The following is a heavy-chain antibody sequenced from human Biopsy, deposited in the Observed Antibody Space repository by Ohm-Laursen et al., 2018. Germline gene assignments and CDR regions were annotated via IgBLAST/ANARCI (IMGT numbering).Heavy chain of an antibody. J-gene: IGHJ6*02. D-gene: IGHD3-16*01. CDR1: GFTFGDAW. CDR2: IKSKFDGETT. V-gene: IGHV3-15*01. CDR3: STGGGDFYYNGMDV. Sequence: SLRLSCTASGFTFGDAWMSWIRQAPGEGLEWVGRIKSKFDGETTDYAAPVKGRFIISRDDSKSTLFLQMNSLKVEDTGVYFCSTGGGDFYYNGMDVWGQGTTATVSS.